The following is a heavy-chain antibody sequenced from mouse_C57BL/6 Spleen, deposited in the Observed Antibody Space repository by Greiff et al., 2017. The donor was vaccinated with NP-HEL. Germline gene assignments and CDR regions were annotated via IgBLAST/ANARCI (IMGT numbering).Heavy chain of an antibody. CDR1: GFTFSDYG. D-gene: IGHD2-4*01. V-gene: IGHV5-17*01. CDR3: ERMERLRRGYAMDY. Sequence: EVKLMESGGGLVKPGGSLKLSCAASGFTFSDYGMHWVRQAPEKGLEWVAYISSGSSTIYYAETVKGRFTISRDNANNTLSLQMTSLRSEDTAMYSCERMERLRRGYAMDYWGQGTSVTVSS. J-gene: IGHJ4*01. CDR2: ISSGSSTI.